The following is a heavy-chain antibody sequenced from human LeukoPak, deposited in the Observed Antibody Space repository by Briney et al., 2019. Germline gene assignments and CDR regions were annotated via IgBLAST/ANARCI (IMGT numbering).Heavy chain of an antibody. CDR3: ARDREPVVVPAAIPYYYYYMDV. D-gene: IGHD2-2*01. J-gene: IGHJ6*03. CDR1: GGTFSSYA. V-gene: IGHV1-69*05. CDR2: IIPIFGTA. Sequence: ASVKVSCKASGGTFSSYAISWVRQAPGQGLEWMGGIIPIFGTANYAQKLQGRVTMTTDTSTSTAYMELRSLRSDDTAVYYCARDREPVVVPAAIPYYYYYMDVWGKGTTVTVSS.